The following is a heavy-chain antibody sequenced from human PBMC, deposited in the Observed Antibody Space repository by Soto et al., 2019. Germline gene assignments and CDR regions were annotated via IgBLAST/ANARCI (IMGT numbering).Heavy chain of an antibody. Sequence: QVQLQESGPGLVKPSETLSLTCTVSGGSVSSGSYYWSWIRQPPGKGLEWIGYIYYSGSTNYNPSLKSRVTISVDTSKNQFSLKLSSVTAADTAVYYCARDVRWYPYWYFDLWGRGTLVTVSS. D-gene: IGHD2-15*01. CDR2: IYYSGST. J-gene: IGHJ2*01. CDR3: ARDVRWYPYWYFDL. V-gene: IGHV4-61*01. CDR1: GGSVSSGSYY.